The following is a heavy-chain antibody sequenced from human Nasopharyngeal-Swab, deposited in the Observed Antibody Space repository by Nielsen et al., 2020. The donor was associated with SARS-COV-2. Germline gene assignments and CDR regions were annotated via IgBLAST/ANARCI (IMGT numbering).Heavy chain of an antibody. Sequence: GESLKISCVASEFTFRDYWMSWVRQAPAKGLEWVASIKQDGSEKNYVDSVKGRFTISRDNAKNSLFLQMDSLRTEDTAFYYCARVGGRTSPMGSWGQGTPVTVSS. V-gene: IGHV3-7*01. D-gene: IGHD3-10*01. CDR2: IKQDGSEK. CDR1: EFTFRDYW. CDR3: ARVGGRTSPMGS. J-gene: IGHJ4*02.